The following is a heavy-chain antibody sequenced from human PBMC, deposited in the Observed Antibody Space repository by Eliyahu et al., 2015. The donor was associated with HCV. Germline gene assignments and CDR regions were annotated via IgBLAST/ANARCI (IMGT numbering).Heavy chain of an antibody. J-gene: IGHJ4*02. CDR3: ASERQFPSDFGESIEY. CDR2: ITGSGDIT. D-gene: IGHD3-10*01. V-gene: IGHV3-23*01. CDR1: GFTFSSYA. Sequence: EVQLLESGGGLVQPGGSLRLSCAASGFTFSSYAMSWVRQAPGKGLEWVSVITGSGDITYYADSVKGRFTISRDNSKNMLSLQMNSLRAEDTAVYYCASERQFPSDFGESIEYWGQGTLVTVSS.